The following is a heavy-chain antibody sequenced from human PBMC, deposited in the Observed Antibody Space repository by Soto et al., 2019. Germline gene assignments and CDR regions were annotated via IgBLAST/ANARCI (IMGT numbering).Heavy chain of an antibody. CDR3: VKGYWKGDV. V-gene: IGHV3-23*01. CDR1: GFTFSTYA. D-gene: IGHD1-1*01. CDR2: ISGSGGSI. J-gene: IGHJ6*02. Sequence: EVQLLESGGGLVQPGGSLRLSCAASGFTFSTYAMNWVRQAPGNGLEWVSAISGSGGSIHYADSVKGRFTISRDNSKNTRYLQMNSLRDEDTAVYHCVKGYWKGDVWGQGTTVTASS.